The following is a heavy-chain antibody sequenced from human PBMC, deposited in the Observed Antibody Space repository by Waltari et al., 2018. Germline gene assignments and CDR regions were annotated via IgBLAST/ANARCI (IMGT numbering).Heavy chain of an antibody. J-gene: IGHJ4*02. CDR2: KSYDKRNK. Sequence: QVQLVESGGGVVQPGRSLRLSCAASGFTFSSHALHWVRQTPGKGLEWVAVKSYDKRNKFYADSVKGRFTISRDNAKNTLYLQMNSLRPEDTAVYYCARDPELWPTAIDYWGQGTLVTVSS. CDR3: ARDPELWPTAIDY. V-gene: IGHV3-30*01. CDR1: GFTFSSHA. D-gene: IGHD6-19*01.